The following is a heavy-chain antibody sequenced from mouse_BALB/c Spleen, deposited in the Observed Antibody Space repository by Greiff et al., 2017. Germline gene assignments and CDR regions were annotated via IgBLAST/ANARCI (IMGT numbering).Heavy chain of an antibody. Sequence: VKLQQPGAELVKPGASVKLSCKASGYTFTSYWMHWVKQRPGQGLEWIGEIDPSDSYTNYNQKFKGKATLTVDKSSSTAYMQLSSLTSEDSAVYYCARKANAMDYWGQGTSVTVSS. CDR3: ARKANAMDY. J-gene: IGHJ4*01. V-gene: IGHV1-69*02. CDR1: GYTFTSYW. CDR2: IDPSDSYT.